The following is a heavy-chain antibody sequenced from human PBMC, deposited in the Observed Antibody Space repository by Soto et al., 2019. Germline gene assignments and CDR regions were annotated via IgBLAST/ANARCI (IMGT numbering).Heavy chain of an antibody. Sequence: ASVKVSCKASGYTFTSYGISWVRQAPGQGLERMGWISAYNGNTNYAQKLQGRVTMTTDTSTSTAYMELRSLRSDDTAVYYCVRAHYDYIWGSYRYPDKSFDYWGQGTLVTVSS. CDR1: GYTFTSYG. D-gene: IGHD3-16*02. J-gene: IGHJ4*02. CDR2: ISAYNGNT. V-gene: IGHV1-18*01. CDR3: VRAHYDYIWGSYRYPDKSFDY.